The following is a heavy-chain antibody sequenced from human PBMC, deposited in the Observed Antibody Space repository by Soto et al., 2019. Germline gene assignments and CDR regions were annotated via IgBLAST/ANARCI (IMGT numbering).Heavy chain of an antibody. CDR3: AMIVGVSEALGTIDY. D-gene: IGHD3-3*01. CDR2: IHYSGST. Sequence: PSETLSLTCTVSGDSISGSISYWGWIRQPPGKGLEWIGSIHYSGSTYYSPSLKSRVTLSVDTSKNKFSLNLSAVSAADTAVYYCAMIVGVSEALGTIDYWGQGTLVTVSS. J-gene: IGHJ4*02. V-gene: IGHV4-39*01. CDR1: GDSISGSISY.